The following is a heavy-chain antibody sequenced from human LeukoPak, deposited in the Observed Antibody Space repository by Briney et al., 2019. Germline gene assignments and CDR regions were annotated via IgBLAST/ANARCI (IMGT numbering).Heavy chain of an antibody. CDR2: IKQDGSEQ. V-gene: IGHV3-7*01. Sequence: GGSLRLSCTASGFTFSGAWMTWVRQAPGKGLEWVANIKQDGSEQYPVDSVKGRFTISRDNARNSLFLQMNSLRVEDTAVYYCASQSYARFDPWGQGTLVTVSS. J-gene: IGHJ5*02. CDR1: GFTFSGAW. CDR3: ASQSYARFDP. D-gene: IGHD3-16*01.